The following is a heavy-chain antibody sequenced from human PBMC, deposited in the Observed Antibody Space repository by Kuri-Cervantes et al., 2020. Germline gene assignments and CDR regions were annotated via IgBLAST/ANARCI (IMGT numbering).Heavy chain of an antibody. V-gene: IGHV4-59*01. CDR2: IYYSGST. Sequence: GSLRLSCTVSGGSISSYYWSWIRQPPGKGREWIGYIYYSGSTNYNPSLKSRVTISVDTSKNQFSLKLSSVTAADTAVYYCARAQNYYGMDVWGQGTTVTVSS. CDR3: ARAQNYYGMDV. CDR1: GGSISSYY. J-gene: IGHJ6*02.